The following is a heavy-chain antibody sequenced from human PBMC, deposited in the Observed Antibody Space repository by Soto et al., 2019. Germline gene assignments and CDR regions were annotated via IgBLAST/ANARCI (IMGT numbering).Heavy chain of an antibody. CDR1: GFSFSDYG. D-gene: IGHD6-13*01. CDR2: IWYDGSNK. CDR3: ARERAGAVGGSGDYYYDMDV. J-gene: IGHJ6*01. V-gene: IGHV3-33*01. Sequence: QVQLVESGGGVVQPGGSLRLSCAASGFSFSDYGMHWVRQAPNKGLEWVAVIWYDGSNKFYLESVKGRFTISRDNSKNTLYLQMNSLRDEDTALYYCARERAGAVGGSGDYYYDMDVWGQGTTVIVSS.